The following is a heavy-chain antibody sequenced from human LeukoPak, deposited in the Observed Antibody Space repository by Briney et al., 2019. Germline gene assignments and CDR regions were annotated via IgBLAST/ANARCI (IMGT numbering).Heavy chain of an antibody. CDR1: GFTVSSNY. CDR2: IYSGGST. J-gene: IGHJ4*02. D-gene: IGHD3-3*01. Sequence: PGGSLRLSCAASGFTVSSNYMSWVRQAPGKGLEWVSVIYSGGSTYYADSVKGRFTISRDNSKNTLYLQMNSLRAEDTAVYYCARLGGSGYYSSFDYWGQGTLVTVSS. V-gene: IGHV3-53*01. CDR3: ARLGGSGYYSSFDY.